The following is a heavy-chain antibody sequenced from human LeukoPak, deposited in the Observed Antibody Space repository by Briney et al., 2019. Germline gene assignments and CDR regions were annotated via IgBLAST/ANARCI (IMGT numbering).Heavy chain of an antibody. CDR3: AKDPLDSIAVAGTAAFDI. D-gene: IGHD6-19*01. V-gene: IGHV3-9*01. CDR2: ISWNSGSI. CDR1: GFTFDDYA. J-gene: IGHJ3*02. Sequence: PGGSLRLSCAASGFTFDDYAMHWVRQAPGKGLEWVSGISWNSGSIGYADSVKGRFTISRDNSKNTLYLQMNSLRAEDTAVYYCAKDPLDSIAVAGTAAFDIWGQGTMVTVSS.